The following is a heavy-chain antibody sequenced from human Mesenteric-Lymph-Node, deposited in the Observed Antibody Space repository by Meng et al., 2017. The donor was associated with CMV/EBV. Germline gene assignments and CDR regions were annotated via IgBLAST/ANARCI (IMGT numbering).Heavy chain of an antibody. CDR2: ISTYNGDT. CDR3: AREYYTSGSYNWNFDL. CDR1: GYIFINYG. D-gene: IGHD3-10*01. J-gene: IGHJ2*01. Sequence: GYIFINYGISWVRQAPGQGLEWMGWISTYNGDTNYAQKLQGRVTMTTDTSTSTAYMEVRSLRSDDTAVYFCAREYYTSGSYNWNFDLWGRGTLVTVSS. V-gene: IGHV1-18*01.